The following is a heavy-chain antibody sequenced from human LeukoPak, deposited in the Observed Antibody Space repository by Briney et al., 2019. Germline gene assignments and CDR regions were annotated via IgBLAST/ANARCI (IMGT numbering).Heavy chain of an antibody. Sequence: GASVKVSCKASGGTFSSYAISWVRQAPGQGLEWMGRIIPIFGTANYAQKFQGRVTITTDESTSTAYMELSSLRSEDTAVYYCARAMSMGYCSGGSCYPAINWFDPWGQGTLATVSS. CDR3: ARAMSMGYCSGGSCYPAINWFDP. CDR1: GGTFSSYA. CDR2: IIPIFGTA. J-gene: IGHJ5*02. V-gene: IGHV1-69*05. D-gene: IGHD2-15*01.